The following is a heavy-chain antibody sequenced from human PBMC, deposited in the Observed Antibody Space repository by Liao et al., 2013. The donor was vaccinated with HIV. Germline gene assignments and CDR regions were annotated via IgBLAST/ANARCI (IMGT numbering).Heavy chain of an antibody. CDR3: ARMRGIVVVPLAYDAFDI. CDR1: GGSISSYY. V-gene: IGHV4-59*08. J-gene: IGHJ3*02. Sequence: QLQLQESGPGLVKPSETLSLTCTVSGGSISSYYWTWIRQPPGKGLEWIGYIFYSGSTDYNPSLKSRVTISVDTSKNQFSLRLSSVTAADTAVYYCARMRGIVVVPLAYDAFDIWGQGTMVTVSS. CDR2: IFYSGST. D-gene: IGHD2-2*01.